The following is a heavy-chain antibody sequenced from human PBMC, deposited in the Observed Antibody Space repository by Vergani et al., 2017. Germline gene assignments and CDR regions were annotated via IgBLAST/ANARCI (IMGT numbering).Heavy chain of an antibody. D-gene: IGHD3-10*01. V-gene: IGHV4-59*01. CDR2: IYYSGST. J-gene: IGHJ6*03. CDR1: GGSISSYY. Sequence: QVQLQESGPGLVKPSETLSLTCTVSGGSISSYYWSWIRQPPGKGLEWIGYIYYSGSTNYNPSLKSRVTISVDTSKNQFSLKLSSVTAADTAVYYCARVRYYYGSGGPRSQPYYYYYYMDVWGKGTTVTVSS. CDR3: ARVRYYYGSGGPRSQPYYYYYYMDV.